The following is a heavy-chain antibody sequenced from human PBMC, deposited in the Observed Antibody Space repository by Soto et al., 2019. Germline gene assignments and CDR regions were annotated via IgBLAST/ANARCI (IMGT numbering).Heavy chain of an antibody. CDR2: ISAYNGNT. V-gene: IGHV1-18*04. Sequence: SAEVFCKDSGYTFTSYGISWVRQAPGQGLEWMGWISAYNGNTNYAQKLQGRVTMTTDTSTSTAYMELRSLRSDDTAVYYCARDLLGYCSGGSCPGEDWFDPWGQGTLVTVS. J-gene: IGHJ5*02. CDR1: GYTFTSYG. CDR3: ARDLLGYCSGGSCPGEDWFDP. D-gene: IGHD2-15*01.